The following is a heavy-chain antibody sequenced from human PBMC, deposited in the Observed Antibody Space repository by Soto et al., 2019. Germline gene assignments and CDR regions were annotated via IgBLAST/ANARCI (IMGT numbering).Heavy chain of an antibody. J-gene: IGHJ4*02. CDR1: GFNFNDYA. V-gene: IGHV3-9*01. Sequence: EVQLVESGGGLVQPGSSLRLSCAVSGFNFNDYAFHWVRQAPGKGLEWVSGIRWNSGSIAYADSVKGRFTISRDNGKNSLYLQMNSLRVDDTAVYYCARVWNQWELVAFDYWGQGTVVSVSS. D-gene: IGHD1-26*01. CDR2: IRWNSGSI. CDR3: ARVWNQWELVAFDY.